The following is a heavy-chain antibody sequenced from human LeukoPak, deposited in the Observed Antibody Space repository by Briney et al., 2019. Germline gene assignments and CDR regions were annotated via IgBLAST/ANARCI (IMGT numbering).Heavy chain of an antibody. V-gene: IGHV4-59*08. CDR1: GGSISSYY. CDR3: ARSDDSSGYWVSAYYYGMDV. D-gene: IGHD3-22*01. Sequence: SETLSLTCTVSGGSISSYYWTWIRQPPGKGLEWIGYIYYSGSTNYNPSLKSRVTISVDTSKNQFSLKLSSVTAADTAVYYCARSDDSSGYWVSAYYYGMDVWGQGTTVTVSS. J-gene: IGHJ6*02. CDR2: IYYSGST.